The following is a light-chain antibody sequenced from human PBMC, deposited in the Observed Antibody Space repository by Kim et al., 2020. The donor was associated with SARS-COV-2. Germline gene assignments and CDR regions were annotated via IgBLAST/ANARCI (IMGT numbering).Light chain of an antibody. J-gene: IGLJ1*01. Sequence: GPPGQPASITCSGDKLGDKYACWYQQKPGQSTVLVIYQDSKRPSGIPERFSGSNSGNTATLTISGTQAMDEADYYCQAWDSSTYIFGTGTNVSVL. CDR3: QAWDSSTYI. CDR2: QDS. CDR1: KLGDKY. V-gene: IGLV3-1*01.